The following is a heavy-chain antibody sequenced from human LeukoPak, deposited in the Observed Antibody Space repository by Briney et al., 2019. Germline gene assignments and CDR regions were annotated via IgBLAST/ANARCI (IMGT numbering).Heavy chain of an antibody. V-gene: IGHV4-34*01. D-gene: IGHD4-23*01. Sequence: KTSETLSLTCAVYGGSFSGYYWSWIRQPPGKGLEWIGEINHSGSTNYNPSLKSRVTISVDTSKNQFSLKLSSVTAADTAVYYCAKVMTTVVTPGYYYYYYMDVWGKGTTVTISS. CDR1: GGSFSGYY. CDR3: AKVMTTVVTPGYYYYYYMDV. CDR2: INHSGST. J-gene: IGHJ6*03.